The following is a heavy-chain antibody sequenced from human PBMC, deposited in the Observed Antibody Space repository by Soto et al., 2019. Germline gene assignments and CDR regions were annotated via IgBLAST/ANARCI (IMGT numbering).Heavy chain of an antibody. CDR3: ARGTISSRVGATTDVYFDY. Sequence: QVQLVEAGGGVVQPGRSLRLSCAASGFTFSSYGMHWVRQAPGKGLEWVAVIWYDGSNKYYADSVKGRFTISRDNSKNTLYLQMNSLRAEDTAVYYCARGTISSRVGATTDVYFDYWGQGTLVTVSS. V-gene: IGHV3-33*01. CDR1: GFTFSSYG. D-gene: IGHD1-26*01. J-gene: IGHJ4*02. CDR2: IWYDGSNK.